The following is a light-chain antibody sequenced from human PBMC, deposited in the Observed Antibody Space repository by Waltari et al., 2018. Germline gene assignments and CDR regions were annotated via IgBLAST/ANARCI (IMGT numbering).Light chain of an antibody. CDR3: QSGDSSGVGV. J-gene: IGLJ3*02. V-gene: IGLV3-25*03. Sequence: WYQQRPGQVPVLGIYKDRGTPSGVPERFSGSSSGTTVTLTISGVQAEDEADYYCQSGDSSGVGVFGGGTKLTVL. CDR2: KDR.